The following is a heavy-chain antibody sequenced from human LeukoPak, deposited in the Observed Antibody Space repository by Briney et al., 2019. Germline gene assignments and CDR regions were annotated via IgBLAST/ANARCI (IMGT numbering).Heavy chain of an antibody. Sequence: GGSLRLSCVASGFMIRDYWMTWVRQVPGKGLEWVANINEDGSKEDYVDSVRGRFIISRDNAKNSVYLQMNSLRDEDTALYYCASREASMARSHWGQGTLVTVSS. D-gene: IGHD5-24*01. V-gene: IGHV3-7*01. CDR3: ASREASMARSH. CDR2: INEDGSKE. J-gene: IGHJ4*02. CDR1: GFMIRDYW.